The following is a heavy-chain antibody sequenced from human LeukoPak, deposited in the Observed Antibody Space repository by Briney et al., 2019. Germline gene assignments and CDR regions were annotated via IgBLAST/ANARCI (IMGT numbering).Heavy chain of an antibody. Sequence: PGRSLRLSCAASGFTFDDYAMHWVRQAPGKGLEWVSGISWNSGSIGYADSVKGRFTISRDNAKNSLYLQMNSLRAEDTALYYCAKGGYYDFWSGYLGPDYYYGMDVWGQGTTVTVSS. J-gene: IGHJ6*02. V-gene: IGHV3-9*01. CDR2: ISWNSGSI. CDR3: AKGGYYDFWSGYLGPDYYYGMDV. CDR1: GFTFDDYA. D-gene: IGHD3-3*01.